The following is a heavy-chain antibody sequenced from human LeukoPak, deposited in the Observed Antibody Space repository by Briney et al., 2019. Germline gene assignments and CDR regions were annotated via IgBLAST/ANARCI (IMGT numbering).Heavy chain of an antibody. CDR3: ASWVPGGLEY. Sequence: SETLSLTCTVSGGSISSAGYDWSWIRQHSGKGLEWIGNIYYSGTTYYNPSLKSRVTISVDTSKNQFSLNLNSVTAADTAVYYCASWVPGGLEYWGQGTLVTVSS. V-gene: IGHV4-31*03. CDR1: GGSISSAGYD. D-gene: IGHD1-26*01. CDR2: IYYSGTT. J-gene: IGHJ4*02.